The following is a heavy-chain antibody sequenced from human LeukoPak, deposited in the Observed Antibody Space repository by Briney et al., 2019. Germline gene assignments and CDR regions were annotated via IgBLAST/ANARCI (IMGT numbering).Heavy chain of an antibody. CDR2: IYSDGTT. V-gene: IGHV3-53*01. CDR3: ARAPNWRFDH. J-gene: IGHJ4*02. Sequence: GGSLRLSCAASGFSVSSIYMNWVRQAPGKGLEWVSVIYSDGTTYYADSVKGRFTISRDDSKNTLYLHMNSLRAEDTAVYYCARAPNWRFDHWGQGTLVTVCS. D-gene: IGHD1-1*01. CDR1: GFSVSSIY.